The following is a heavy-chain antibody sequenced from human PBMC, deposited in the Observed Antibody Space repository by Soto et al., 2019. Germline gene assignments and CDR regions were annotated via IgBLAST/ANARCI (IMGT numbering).Heavy chain of an antibody. V-gene: IGHV6-1*01. D-gene: IGHD3-3*01. J-gene: IGHJ4*01. Sequence: HSQTLSLTCAISGDSVSSNSAAWSWIRQSPSRGLEWLGRTYYRSKWSYDYALSVKSRITINPDTSKNQFSLHLNSVTPEDTALYYCARDGGTGDDFWDYWGQGTLVTVSS. CDR1: GDSVSSNSAA. CDR2: TYYRSKWSY. CDR3: ARDGGTGDDFWDY.